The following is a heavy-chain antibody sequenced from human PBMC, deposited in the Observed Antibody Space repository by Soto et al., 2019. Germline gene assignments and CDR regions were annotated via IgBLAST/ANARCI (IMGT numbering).Heavy chain of an antibody. V-gene: IGHV4-34*01. CDR3: ARDKITGLFDY. J-gene: IGHJ4*01. CDR2: INHSGST. Sequence: SETLSLTCTVSGGSISSYYWSWIRQPPGTGLEWIGEINHSGSTNYNPSLKSRVTISVDTSKNQFSLKLTSVTAADTAVYYCARDKITGLFDYWGHGTLVTVSS. D-gene: IGHD2-8*02. CDR1: GGSISSYY.